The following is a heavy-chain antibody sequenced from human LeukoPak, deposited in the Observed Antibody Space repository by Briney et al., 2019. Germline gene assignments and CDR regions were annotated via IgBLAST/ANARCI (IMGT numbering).Heavy chain of an antibody. CDR2: IYYSGST. Sequence: SETLSLTCTVSGGSVSSYYWSWIRQPPGKGLEWIGYIYYSGSTSYNPSLKSRVTISVDTSKSQFSLRLSSVTAADTAVYYCAREDSSGYFNWFDPWGQGTLVTVSS. J-gene: IGHJ5*02. D-gene: IGHD3-22*01. CDR1: GGSVSSYY. CDR3: AREDSSGYFNWFDP. V-gene: IGHV4-59*02.